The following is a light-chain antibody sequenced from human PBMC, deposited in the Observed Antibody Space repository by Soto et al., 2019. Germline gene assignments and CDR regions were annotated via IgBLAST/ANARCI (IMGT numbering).Light chain of an antibody. V-gene: IGKV1-39*01. J-gene: IGKJ5*01. CDR1: QSMIRY. Sequence: DIQMTQSPSSLSASVGDRVTITCRASQSMIRYLNWYQQKPGKAPNLLIYVASSLQSEVPSRFSGSGSGTDFTLTITSLQPEDFATYYCQQSYGTPITFGQGTHWRL. CDR3: QQSYGTPIT. CDR2: VAS.